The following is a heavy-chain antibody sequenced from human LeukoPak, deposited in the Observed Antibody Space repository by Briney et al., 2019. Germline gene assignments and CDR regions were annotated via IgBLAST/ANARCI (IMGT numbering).Heavy chain of an antibody. V-gene: IGHV3-74*01. CDR2: INLDGSRT. J-gene: IGHJ4*02. CDR3: ARDSETVTIDY. D-gene: IGHD4-17*01. Sequence: GGSLRLSCAASGFSFSAYWMHWVRQAPGKGLVWVSRINLDGSRTDYADSVKGRFAISRDSAKNTIHLLMNNLRAEDTAVYYCARDSETVTIDYWGQGTLVTVSS. CDR1: GFSFSAYW.